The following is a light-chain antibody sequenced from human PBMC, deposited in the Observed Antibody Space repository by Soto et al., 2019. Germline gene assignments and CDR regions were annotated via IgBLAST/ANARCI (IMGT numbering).Light chain of an antibody. Sequence: QSALTQPASVSGSPGQSITISCTGTSSDVGGYNYVSWYQQHPGKAPKLMIYEVSNRPSGVSNRFSGSKSGNTASLTISGLQAEAEADYYCSSYTSSSTFFGGGTQLTVL. J-gene: IGLJ2*01. V-gene: IGLV2-14*01. CDR1: SSDVGGYNY. CDR2: EVS. CDR3: SSYTSSSTF.